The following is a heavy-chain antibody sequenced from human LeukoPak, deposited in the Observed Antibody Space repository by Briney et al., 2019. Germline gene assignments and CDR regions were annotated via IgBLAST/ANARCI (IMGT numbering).Heavy chain of an antibody. J-gene: IGHJ4*02. CDR1: GFTFSNAW. CDR3: TRAVSSSGWYVFDY. Sequence: GGSLRLSCAASGFTFSNAWMSWVRQAPGKGLEWVGRIKSKTDGGTTDYAAPVKGRFTISRDDSKNTLYLQMNSLKTEDTAVYYCTRAVSSSGWYVFDYWGQGTLVTVSS. V-gene: IGHV3-15*01. D-gene: IGHD6-19*01. CDR2: IKSKTDGGTT.